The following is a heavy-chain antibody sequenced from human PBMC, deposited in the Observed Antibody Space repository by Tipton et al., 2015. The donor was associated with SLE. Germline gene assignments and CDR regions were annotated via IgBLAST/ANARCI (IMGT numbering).Heavy chain of an antibody. Sequence: SLRLSCVPSGLTFSAYWMTWVRQAPGKGLEWVASMNQDGSEEYYADSVKGRFTVSRDNAKNSLYLQMNSLRAEDTAVYYCARTGYWGQGALVTVSS. CDR3: ARTGY. J-gene: IGHJ4*02. CDR1: GLTFSAYW. CDR2: MNQDGSEE. V-gene: IGHV3-7*03. D-gene: IGHD1-14*01.